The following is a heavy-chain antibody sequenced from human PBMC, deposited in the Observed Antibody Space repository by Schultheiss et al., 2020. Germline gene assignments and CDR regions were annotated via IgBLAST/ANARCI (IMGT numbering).Heavy chain of an antibody. J-gene: IGHJ4*02. V-gene: IGHV3-23*01. CDR3: ARGVCGGDCYADY. Sequence: GGSLRLSCAASGFTFSKYAMNWVRQAPGKGLEWVSTLSGSGDSTYYADSVKGRFTMSRDNSKSTVYLQMHSLRAEDTAVYYCARGVCGGDCYADYWGQGTLVTVSS. CDR1: GFTFSKYA. D-gene: IGHD2-21*02. CDR2: LSGSGDST.